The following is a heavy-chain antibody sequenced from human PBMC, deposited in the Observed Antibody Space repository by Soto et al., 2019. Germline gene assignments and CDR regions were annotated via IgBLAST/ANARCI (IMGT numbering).Heavy chain of an antibody. Sequence: EVQLVESGGGLVQPGGSLKLSSAASGFSLSGSAMHWVRQASGIGPEWVGRIRSKANGYGTTYAASVKGRFTISRDDSKNTAYLQMNSLKTDDTAMYYCTTAAYIYCGTSGCSDNWGQGTLVTVSS. J-gene: IGHJ4*02. V-gene: IGHV3-73*01. CDR2: IRSKANGYGT. CDR3: TTAAYIYCGTSGCSDN. CDR1: GFSLSGSA. D-gene: IGHD2-21*01.